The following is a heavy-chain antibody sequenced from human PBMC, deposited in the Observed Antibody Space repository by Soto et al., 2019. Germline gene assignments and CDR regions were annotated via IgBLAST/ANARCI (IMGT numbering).Heavy chain of an antibody. V-gene: IGHV1-46*01. J-gene: IGHJ6*02. CDR2: INTSGGST. D-gene: IGHD3-10*01. CDR1: GYTFTSYY. CDR3: ARGGADGFGELLYYYYGMDV. Sequence: ASVKVSCKASGYTFTSYYMHWVRQAPGQGHKWKGIINTSGGSTSYAQKFKGRVTMTRDTSTSTVYMELSSLRSEDTAVYYCARGGADGFGELLYYYYGMDVWGQGTTVTV.